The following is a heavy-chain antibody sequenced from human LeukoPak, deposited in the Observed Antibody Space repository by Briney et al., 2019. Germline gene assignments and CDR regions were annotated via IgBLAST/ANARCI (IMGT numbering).Heavy chain of an antibody. CDR1: GGSISSYY. CDR2: IYYGGST. V-gene: IGHV4-59*01. D-gene: IGHD3-10*01. Sequence: SETLSLTCTVSGGSISSYYWSWIRQPPGKGLEWIGYIYYGGSTNYNPSLKSRVTISVDTSQNQFSLKLSSVTAADTAVYYCARERLTMVRGVIGYYYYGMDVWGQGTTVTVSS. J-gene: IGHJ6*02. CDR3: ARERLTMVRGVIGYYYYGMDV.